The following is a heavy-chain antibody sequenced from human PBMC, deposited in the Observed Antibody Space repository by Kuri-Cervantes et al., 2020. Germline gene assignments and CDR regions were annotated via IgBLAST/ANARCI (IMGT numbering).Heavy chain of an antibody. V-gene: IGHV3-23*01. Sequence: GESLKISCAASGFTFSSYAMSWVRQAPGKGLEWVSAISGSGGSTYYADSVKGRFTISRDNSKNTLYLQMNSLRAEDTAVYYCAAASKLRAFDIWGQGTMVTVSS. J-gene: IGHJ3*02. CDR1: GFTFSSYA. CDR2: ISGSGGST. CDR3: AAASKLRAFDI. D-gene: IGHD6-25*01.